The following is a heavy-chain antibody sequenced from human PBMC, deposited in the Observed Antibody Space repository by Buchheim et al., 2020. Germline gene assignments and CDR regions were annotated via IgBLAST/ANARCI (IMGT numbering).Heavy chain of an antibody. D-gene: IGHD2-2*01. Sequence: QVQLVQSGAEVKKPGASVKISCKASGYSLTGYYMHWVRQAPGQGLEWMGIINPRVGTISYAQKFQSRVTMTRDTSTSTVYMELSSLRSEDTAVYYCARGHIVVVPAAISHLFYWGQGTL. CDR3: ARGHIVVVPAAISHLFY. V-gene: IGHV1-46*01. CDR1: GYSLTGYY. CDR2: INPRVGTI. J-gene: IGHJ4*02.